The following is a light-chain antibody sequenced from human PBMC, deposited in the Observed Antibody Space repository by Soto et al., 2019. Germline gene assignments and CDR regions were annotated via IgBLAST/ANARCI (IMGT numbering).Light chain of an antibody. CDR2: GVS. CDR3: QQYGSSQWT. V-gene: IGKV3-20*01. Sequence: EIVLTQSPGTLSLSPGERATLSCRASQSVSSSYFAWYQQKPGQAPRLLIYGVSSRDTGIPDRFSGSGSGTDFTLTISRLEPEDFAVYYCQQYGSSQWTFGQGTKVEIK. J-gene: IGKJ1*01. CDR1: QSVSSSY.